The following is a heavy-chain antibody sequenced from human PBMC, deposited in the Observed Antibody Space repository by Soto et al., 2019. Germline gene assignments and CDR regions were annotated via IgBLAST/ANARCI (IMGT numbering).Heavy chain of an antibody. CDR3: ARGRYYDILTGKFMSDNWFDP. J-gene: IGHJ5*02. D-gene: IGHD3-9*01. V-gene: IGHV1-69*12. CDR2: IIPIFGTA. Sequence: QVQLVQSGAEVKKPGSSVKVSCKASGGTFSSYAISWVRQAPGPGLEWMGGIIPIFGTANYAQKFQGRVTITADESTITAYMELSSIRSENTAVYYCARGRYYDILTGKFMSDNWFDPWGQGTMVTVYS. CDR1: GGTFSSYA.